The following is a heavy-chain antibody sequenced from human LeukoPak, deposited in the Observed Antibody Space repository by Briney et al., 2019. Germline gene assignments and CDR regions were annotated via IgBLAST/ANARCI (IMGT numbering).Heavy chain of an antibody. Sequence: GGSLRLSCAASGFTSSSYAMHGVRQAPGKGVEGVAVISYDGSNKYYADSVKGRFTISRDNSKNTLYLQMNSLRAEDTAVYYCARDLDDSSGYYYDYWGQGTLVTVSS. CDR2: ISYDGSNK. J-gene: IGHJ4*02. V-gene: IGHV3-30*04. D-gene: IGHD3-22*01. CDR1: GFTSSSYA. CDR3: ARDLDDSSGYYYDY.